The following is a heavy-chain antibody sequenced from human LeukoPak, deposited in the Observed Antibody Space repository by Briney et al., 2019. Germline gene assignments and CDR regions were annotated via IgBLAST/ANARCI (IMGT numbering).Heavy chain of an antibody. D-gene: IGHD2-2*01. V-gene: IGHV3-23*01. CDR2: INDLGAT. Sequence: GGSLRLSCAASGFTFSSYAMSWVRQAPGQGLQWVSGINDLGATFYADSVKGRFTISRDNSKNTLYLQMNSLRAADTAVYYCSKDHCTTTRCIAGFDFWGQGTPVTVSS. CDR3: SKDHCTTTRCIAGFDF. CDR1: GFTFSSYA. J-gene: IGHJ4*02.